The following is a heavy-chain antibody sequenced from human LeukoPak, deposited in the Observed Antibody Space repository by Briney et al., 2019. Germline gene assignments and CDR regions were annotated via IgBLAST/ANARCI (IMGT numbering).Heavy chain of an antibody. CDR2: IKSKTDGGTT. V-gene: IGHV3-15*01. CDR3: TTQGGYSYGPNYYYYYMDV. D-gene: IGHD5-18*01. CDR1: GFTFSNAW. Sequence: GGSLRLSWAASGFTFSNAWMSWVRQAPGKGLEWVGRIKSKTDGGTTDYAAPVKGRFTISRDDSKNTLYLQMNSLKTEDTAVYYCTTQGGYSYGPNYYYYYMDVWGKGTTVTISS. J-gene: IGHJ6*03.